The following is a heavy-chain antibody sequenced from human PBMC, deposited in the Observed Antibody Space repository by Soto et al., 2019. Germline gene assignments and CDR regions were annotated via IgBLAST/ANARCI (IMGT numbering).Heavy chain of an antibody. J-gene: IGHJ6*02. CDR2: INESGRT. D-gene: IGHD5-12*01. CDR3: ARGGGRSGSRDV. CDR1: GGSFSGHF. V-gene: IGHV4-34*01. Sequence: QVQLQEWGAGLVKPSETLSLTCAVYGGSFSGHFWNWIRQPPGKGLEWIGEINESGRTNYNPSLQSRVAISVDTSKNQFSLKLASVTAADTAIYYCARGGGRSGSRDVWGLGTTVTVS.